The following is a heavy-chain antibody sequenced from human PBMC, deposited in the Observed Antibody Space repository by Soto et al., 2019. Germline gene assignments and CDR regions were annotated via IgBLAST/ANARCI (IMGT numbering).Heavy chain of an antibody. Sequence: ASVKVSCKASGYTFNSYGINWVRQAPGQGLEWVGWVSAYNGNTNYAQKLQGRVTMTTDTSTSTAYMDLRSLRSDDTAVYYCARSLANYDYIWGGYRNSDIDPWGEGTVVTGYS. CDR3: ARSLANYDYIWGGYRNSDIDP. CDR1: GYTFNSYG. CDR2: VSAYNGNT. J-gene: IGHJ5*02. D-gene: IGHD3-16*02. V-gene: IGHV1-18*01.